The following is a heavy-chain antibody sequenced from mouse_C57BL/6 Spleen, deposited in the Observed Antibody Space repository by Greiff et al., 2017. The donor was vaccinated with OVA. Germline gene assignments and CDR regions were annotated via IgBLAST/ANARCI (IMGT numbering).Heavy chain of an antibody. CDR1: GFSLTSYG. CDR2: IWGVGST. Sequence: QVQLQQSGPGLVAPSQCLSISCTVSGFSLTSYGVDWVRQSPGKGLEWLGVIWGVGSTNYNSALTSRLRISKNNSKDQVFLKMNSLRTDDTSMYYCARNPRGYAMDYWGQGTSVTVAS. J-gene: IGHJ4*01. V-gene: IGHV2-6*01. CDR3: ARNPRGYAMDY.